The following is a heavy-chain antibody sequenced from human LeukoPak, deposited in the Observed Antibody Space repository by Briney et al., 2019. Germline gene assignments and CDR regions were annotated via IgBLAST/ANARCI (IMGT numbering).Heavy chain of an antibody. J-gene: IGHJ4*02. Sequence: SETLSLTCTVSGGSISSSSYYWGWIRQPPGKGLEWIGSIYYSGSTYYNPSLKSRVTISVDTSKNQFSLKLSSVTAADTAVYYCARGGLAAAGTLSDLDYWGQGTLVTVSS. CDR2: IYYSGST. CDR1: GGSISSSSYY. D-gene: IGHD6-13*01. CDR3: ARGGLAAAGTLSDLDY. V-gene: IGHV4-39*07.